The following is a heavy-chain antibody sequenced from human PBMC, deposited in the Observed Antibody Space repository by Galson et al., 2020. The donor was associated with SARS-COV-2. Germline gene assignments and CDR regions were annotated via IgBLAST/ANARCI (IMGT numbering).Heavy chain of an antibody. J-gene: IGHJ5*02. CDR1: GFTFSSYA. Sequence: GGSLRLSCAASGFTFSSYAMHWVRQAPGKGLEWVAVISYDGSNKYYADSVKGRFTISRDNSKNTLYLQMNSLRAEDTAVYYCAREGDPWGQGTLVTVSS. CDR2: ISYDGSNK. V-gene: IGHV3-30*04. CDR3: AREGDP.